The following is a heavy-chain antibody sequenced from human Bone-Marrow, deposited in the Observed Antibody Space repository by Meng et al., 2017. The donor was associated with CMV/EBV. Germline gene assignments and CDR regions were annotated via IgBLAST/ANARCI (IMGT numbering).Heavy chain of an antibody. D-gene: IGHD1-1*01. V-gene: IGHV3-7*01. CDR3: ARSMLEVNRYYYGMDV. CDR2: IKQDESEI. J-gene: IGHJ6*04. CDR1: GFTFSSFW. Sequence: GESLKISCAASGFTFSSFWMAWVRQAPGKGLEWVGNIKQDESEIQYVGSVKGRFTITRDNAKSSLFLQMNSLRAEDTAVYYCARSMLEVNRYYYGMDVWGEGTPVTVSS.